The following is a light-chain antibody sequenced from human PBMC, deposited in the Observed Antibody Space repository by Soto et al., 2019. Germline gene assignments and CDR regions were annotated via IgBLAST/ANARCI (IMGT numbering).Light chain of an antibody. CDR3: QESYSTPLA. J-gene: IGKJ4*01. Sequence: DVVMTQYPLSLAVAPGQPAYSSCKSSPSLLHITGETFLFWYLQKPGQSPQLLIYEVSTRVSGVPDRFSGSGSGTEFTLTISNLQPGDSALYFCQESYSTPLAFGGGGKVDIK. CDR1: PSLLHITGETF. V-gene: IGKV2-29*01. CDR2: EVS.